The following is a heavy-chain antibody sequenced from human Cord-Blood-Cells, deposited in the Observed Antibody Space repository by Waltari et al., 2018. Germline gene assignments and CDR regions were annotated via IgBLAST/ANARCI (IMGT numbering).Heavy chain of an antibody. D-gene: IGHD2-2*01. Sequence: QVQLQESGPGLVKPSEALSLTCTVSGYSISSGYYWGWIRQPPGKGLAWIGSIYHSGSTYYTPSLKSRVPISVDASKTEFSRKLTSVTAADTAVYYCARVLVIVVVPAAPDYWGQGTLVTVSS. CDR1: GYSISSGYY. V-gene: IGHV4-38-2*02. CDR3: ARVLVIVVVPAAPDY. CDR2: IYHSGST. J-gene: IGHJ4*02.